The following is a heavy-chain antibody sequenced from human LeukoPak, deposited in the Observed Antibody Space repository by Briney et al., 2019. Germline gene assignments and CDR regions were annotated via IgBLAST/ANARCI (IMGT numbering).Heavy chain of an antibody. CDR3: ARVLCGNYETKASAIDY. D-gene: IGHD1-26*01. CDR1: GGSISSSSYY. J-gene: IGHJ4*02. Sequence: SETLSLTCTVSGGSISSSSYYWGWIRQPPGKGLEWIGSIYYSGSTYYNPSLKSRLTISIDTSKNQFSQKLSSVTAADTAVYYCARVLCGNYETKASAIDYWGQGTLVTVSS. V-gene: IGHV4-39*07. CDR2: IYYSGST.